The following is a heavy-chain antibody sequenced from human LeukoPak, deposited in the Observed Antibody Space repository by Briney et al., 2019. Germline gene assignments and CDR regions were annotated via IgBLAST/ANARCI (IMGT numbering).Heavy chain of an antibody. J-gene: IGHJ4*02. CDR3: AGSSSWYYFKY. CDR2: ISSSSRNT. Sequence: GGSLRLSCAASGFTFSDYYMSWIRQAPGKGLEWVSYISSSSRNTNYADSVKGRFSISRDNAKNSLYLQTNSLRAEDTAVYYCAGSSSWYYFKYWGQGTLVTVSS. CDR1: GFTFSDYY. D-gene: IGHD6-13*01. V-gene: IGHV3-11*03.